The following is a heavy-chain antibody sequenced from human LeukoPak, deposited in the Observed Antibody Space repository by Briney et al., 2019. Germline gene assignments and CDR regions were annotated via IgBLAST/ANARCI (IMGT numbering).Heavy chain of an antibody. CDR1: GGSINSYY. Sequence: SETLSLTCTVSGGSINSYYWSWIRQPPRKGLEWIGYMYSSGSTNYNPSLKSRATISVDRSKNQFSLKLSSVTAADTAVYYCARAASVYDGSAYYVDGFDIWGQGTMVTVSS. CDR3: ARAASVYDGSAYYVDGFDI. D-gene: IGHD3-22*01. CDR2: MYSSGST. J-gene: IGHJ3*02. V-gene: IGHV4-59*01.